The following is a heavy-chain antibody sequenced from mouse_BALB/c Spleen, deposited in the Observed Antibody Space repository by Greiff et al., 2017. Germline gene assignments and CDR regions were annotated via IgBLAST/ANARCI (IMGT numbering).Heavy chain of an antibody. D-gene: IGHD2-12*01. CDR2: ISSGSSTI. V-gene: IGHV5-17*02. Sequence: EVKLQESGGGLVQPGGSRKLSCAASGFTFSSFGMHWVRQAPEKGLEWVAYISSGSSTIYYADTVKGRFTISRDNPKNTLFLQMTSLRSEDTAMYYCARLPYYYAMDYWGQGTSVTVSS. CDR1: GFTFSSFG. CDR3: ARLPYYYAMDY. J-gene: IGHJ4*01.